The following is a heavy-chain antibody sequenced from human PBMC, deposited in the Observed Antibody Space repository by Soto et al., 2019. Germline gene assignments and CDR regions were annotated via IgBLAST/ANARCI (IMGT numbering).Heavy chain of an antibody. CDR2: ISYDGSNK. CDR3: AREGWGYCSGGSCYDY. J-gene: IGHJ4*02. CDR1: GFTFSSYA. V-gene: IGHV3-30-3*01. D-gene: IGHD2-15*01. Sequence: QVQLVESGGGVVQPGRSLRLSCAASGFTFSSYAMHWVRQAPGKGLEWVAVISYDGSNKYYADSVKGRFTISRDNSKNXLYLQMNSLRAEDTAVYYCAREGWGYCSGGSCYDYWGQGTLVTVSS.